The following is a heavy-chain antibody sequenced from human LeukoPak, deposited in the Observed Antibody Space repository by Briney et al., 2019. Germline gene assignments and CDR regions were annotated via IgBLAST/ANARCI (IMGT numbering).Heavy chain of an antibody. V-gene: IGHV4-59*01. CDR3: ASGVASMTTVIQYYYMDV. CDR1: GGSIDSYY. CDR2: IHYSGST. Sequence: KASETLSLTCTVSGGSIDSYYWNWIRQPPGKGLEWNGFIHYSGSTNYNPSLKSRVTISVDTSKNQFSLKLSSVTAADTAVYYCASGVASMTTVIQYYYMDVWGKGTTVTVSS. D-gene: IGHD4-11*01. J-gene: IGHJ6*03.